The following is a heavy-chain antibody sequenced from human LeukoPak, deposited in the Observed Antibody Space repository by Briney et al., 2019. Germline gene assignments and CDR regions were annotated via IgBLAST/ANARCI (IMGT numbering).Heavy chain of an antibody. CDR2: ISGSGGST. D-gene: IGHD3-3*01. CDR3: AKRRLLGDAFDI. V-gene: IGHV3-23*01. J-gene: IGHJ3*02. Sequence: GGSLRLSCAASGFTFSSYAMSWVRQAPGKGLEWVSAISGSGGSTYYAGSVKGRFTISRDNSKNTLYLQMNSLRAEDTAVYYCAKRRLLGDAFDIWGQGTMVTVSS. CDR1: GFTFSSYA.